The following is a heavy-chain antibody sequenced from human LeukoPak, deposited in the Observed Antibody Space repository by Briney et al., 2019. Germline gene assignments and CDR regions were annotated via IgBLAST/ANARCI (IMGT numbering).Heavy chain of an antibody. CDR1: GNTFTSYY. J-gene: IGHJ4*02. D-gene: IGHD2-21*01. CDR2: INPNSGGT. Sequence: ASVKVSCKASGNTFTSYYIHWVRQAPGQGLEWMGWINPNSGGTNYAQKFQGRVTMTRDTSISTAYMELSRLRSDDTAVYYCARTGVYCGGDCYYGYWGQGTLVTVSS. CDR3: ARTGVYCGGDCYYGY. V-gene: IGHV1-2*02.